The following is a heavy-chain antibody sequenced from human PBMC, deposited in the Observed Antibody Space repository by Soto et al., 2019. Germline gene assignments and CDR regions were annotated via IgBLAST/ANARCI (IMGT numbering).Heavy chain of an antibody. CDR3: ARDNGDYYYGMDV. Sequence: SSETLSLTCTVSGGSISSYYWSWIRQPPGKGLEWIGYIYYSGSTNYNPSLKSRVTISVDTSKNQFSLKLSSVTAADTAVYYCARDNGDYYYGMDVWGQGTTVTVSS. V-gene: IGHV4-59*01. CDR1: GGSISSYY. D-gene: IGHD4-17*01. J-gene: IGHJ6*02. CDR2: IYYSGST.